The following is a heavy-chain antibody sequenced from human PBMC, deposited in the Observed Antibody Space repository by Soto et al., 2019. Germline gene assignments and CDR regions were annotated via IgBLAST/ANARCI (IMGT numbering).Heavy chain of an antibody. J-gene: IGHJ4*02. D-gene: IGHD1-26*01. CDR1: GGTFNTYT. V-gene: IGHV1-69*06. Sequence: VKVSCKASGGTFNTYTINWLRQAPGRGLEWVGQVVPMYDSVNYAETFQGRVTITVDKSTNTAYMELTSLRSQDTALYFCASWRSYSGSYCFDYWGQGTLVTVSS. CDR3: ASWRSYSGSYCFDY. CDR2: VVPMYDSV.